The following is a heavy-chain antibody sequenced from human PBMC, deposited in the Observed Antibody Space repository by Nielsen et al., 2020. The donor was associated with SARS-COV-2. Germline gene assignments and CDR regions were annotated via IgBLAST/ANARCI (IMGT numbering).Heavy chain of an antibody. CDR3: ARMPYCSDGSCYSGRAGYYMDV. V-gene: IGHV4-31*02. J-gene: IGHJ6*03. Sequence: WIRQPPGKALEWIGYMYYSGATYHNPSLKSRVTISVDTAKNQISLHLTSVTDADTAVHYCARMPYCSDGSCYSGRAGYYMDVWGKGTRVTVSS. D-gene: IGHD2-15*01. CDR2: MYYSGAT.